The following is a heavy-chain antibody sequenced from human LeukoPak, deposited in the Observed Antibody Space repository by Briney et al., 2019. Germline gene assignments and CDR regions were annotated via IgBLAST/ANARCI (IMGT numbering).Heavy chain of an antibody. CDR1: GFTFNTYA. J-gene: IGHJ4*02. Sequence: RTGGSLRLSCAASGFTFNTYAMSWVRQVPGKGLEWVAAISGSGGNTYYADSVKGRFTISRDNSKNTLYRQMNSLRVEDTAVYNCARQLGYCSDGNCYFDFWGQGTLVTVSS. D-gene: IGHD2-15*01. CDR2: ISGSGGNT. CDR3: ARQLGYCSDGNCYFDF. V-gene: IGHV3-23*01.